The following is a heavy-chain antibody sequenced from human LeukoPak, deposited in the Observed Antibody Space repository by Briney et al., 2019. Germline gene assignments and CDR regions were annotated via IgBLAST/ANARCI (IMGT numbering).Heavy chain of an antibody. V-gene: IGHV4-38-2*01. CDR2: IYPSSIT. D-gene: IGHD3-3*01. CDR1: GYSISSGYY. Sequence: SETLSLTCAVSGYSISSGYYWGWLRQPPGTGLEWVGTIYPSSITHYYPPLKSRVTISVTTSKTQFSLKLSSVTAADTAVYYCARLVEEFFGPYYFDYWGRGTLVTVSS. J-gene: IGHJ4*02. CDR3: ARLVEEFFGPYYFDY.